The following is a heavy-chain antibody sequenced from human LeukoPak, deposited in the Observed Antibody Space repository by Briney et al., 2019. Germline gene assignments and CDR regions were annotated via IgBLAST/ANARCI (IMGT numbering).Heavy chain of an antibody. V-gene: IGHV3-9*03. Sequence: GGSLRLSCAASGFTFDDYAMHWVRQAPGKGLEWVSGISWNSGSVGYADSVKGRFTISRDNAKNSLYLQMNSLRAEDMALYYCAKGYCSSTSCYVDYWGQGTLVTVSS. J-gene: IGHJ4*02. CDR2: ISWNSGSV. D-gene: IGHD2-2*01. CDR3: AKGYCSSTSCYVDY. CDR1: GFTFDDYA.